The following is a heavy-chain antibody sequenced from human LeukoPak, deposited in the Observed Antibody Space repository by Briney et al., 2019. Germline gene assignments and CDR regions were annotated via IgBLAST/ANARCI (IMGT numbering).Heavy chain of an antibody. CDR3: AKHSSSWHYFGY. J-gene: IGHJ4*02. CDR1: RFNFDDYG. V-gene: IGHV3-20*04. Sequence: PGGSLRLSCAASRFNFDDYGMTWVRQVPGKGLEWVSGINWNGQNIDYADSVKGRFTISRDNAKNSLYLQMNNLRAEDTAVYYCAKHSSSWHYFGYWGQGTLVTVSS. D-gene: IGHD6-13*01. CDR2: INWNGQNI.